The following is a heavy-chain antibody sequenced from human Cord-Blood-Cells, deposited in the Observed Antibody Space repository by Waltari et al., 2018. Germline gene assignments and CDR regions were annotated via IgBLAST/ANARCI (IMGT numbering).Heavy chain of an antibody. CDR2: IYYSGST. J-gene: IGHJ3*02. D-gene: IGHD2-2*01. V-gene: IGHV4-59*01. CDR3: ARDKEYQLLQGDNAFDI. CDR1: GGSISSYS. Sequence: QVQLQESGPGLVKPSETLSLTCTVSGGSISSYSWSWIRQPPGKGLEWIGYIYYSGSTNYNPSLKSRVTISVDTSKNQFSLKLSSVTAADTAVYYCARDKEYQLLQGDNAFDIWGQGTMVTVSS.